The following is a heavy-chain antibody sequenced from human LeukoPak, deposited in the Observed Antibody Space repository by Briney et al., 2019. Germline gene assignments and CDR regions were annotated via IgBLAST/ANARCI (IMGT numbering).Heavy chain of an antibody. Sequence: SETLSLTCTVSGGSISSYYWSWIRQPAGKGLEWIGRIYTSGNTNYNPSLKSRVTISVDKSKNQFSLKLSSVTAADTAVYHCARETGPYYYYYVDVWGKGTTVTVSS. J-gene: IGHJ6*03. V-gene: IGHV4-4*07. CDR2: IYTSGNT. D-gene: IGHD1-1*01. CDR1: GGSISSYY. CDR3: ARETGPYYYYYVDV.